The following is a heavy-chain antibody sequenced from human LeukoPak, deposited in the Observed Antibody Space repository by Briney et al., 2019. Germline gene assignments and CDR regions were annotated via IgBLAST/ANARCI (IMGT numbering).Heavy chain of an antibody. D-gene: IGHD1-26*01. V-gene: IGHV3-53*01. J-gene: IGHJ4*02. CDR2: IYSGTI. CDR3: AKAANEWELLAGYFDY. CDR1: GFTVSSNS. Sequence: GGSLRLSCTVSGFTVSSNSMSWVRQAPGKGLEWVSFIYSGTIHYSDSVKGRFTISRDNAKNSLHLQMNSLRAEDTAVYYCAKAANEWELLAGYFDYWGQGTLVTVSS.